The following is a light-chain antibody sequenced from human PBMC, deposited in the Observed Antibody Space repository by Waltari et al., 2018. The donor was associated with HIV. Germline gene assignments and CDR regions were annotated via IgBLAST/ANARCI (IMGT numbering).Light chain of an antibody. CDR1: SGSVSTTYY. CDR2: STN. CDR3: ALYLSSGLVV. V-gene: IGLV8-61*01. Sequence: QTVVTQEPSFSVSPGGTVTLTCGLSSGSVSTTYYPSWYQQTSGQAPRTLIHSTNTRSSGVPDRFSGSILGDRAALTITGAQADDESDYYCALYLSSGLVVFGGGTKLTVL. J-gene: IGLJ2*01.